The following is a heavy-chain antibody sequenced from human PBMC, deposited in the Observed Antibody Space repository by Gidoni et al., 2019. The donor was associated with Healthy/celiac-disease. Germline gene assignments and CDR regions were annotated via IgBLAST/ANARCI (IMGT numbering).Heavy chain of an antibody. V-gene: IGHV3-48*02. CDR2: ISSSSSTI. CDR1: GFTFSSYS. Sequence: EVQLVESGGGLVQPGGSLRLSCAASGFTFSSYSLNWVRQSPGKGLEWVSYISSSSSTIYYADSVKGRFTISRDNAKNSLYLQMNSLRDEDTAVYYCARDFRYGELTYYYYYGMDVWGQGTTVTVSS. J-gene: IGHJ6*02. CDR3: ARDFRYGELTYYYYYGMDV. D-gene: IGHD3-10*01.